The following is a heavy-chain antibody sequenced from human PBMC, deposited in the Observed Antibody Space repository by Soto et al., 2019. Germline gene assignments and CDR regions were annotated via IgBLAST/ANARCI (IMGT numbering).Heavy chain of an antibody. CDR3: AKDRQSFDH. CDR1: GFTFKNYA. Sequence: GGSLRLSCSASGFTFKNYAMSWVRQAPGRGLEWVSGVSAGGTKTYYADSVKGRFTVSRDNSKNILFLEMNSLRDEDTAIYFCAKDRQSFDHWRQGPRVTVSS. CDR2: VSAGGTKT. J-gene: IGHJ4*02. V-gene: IGHV3-23*01.